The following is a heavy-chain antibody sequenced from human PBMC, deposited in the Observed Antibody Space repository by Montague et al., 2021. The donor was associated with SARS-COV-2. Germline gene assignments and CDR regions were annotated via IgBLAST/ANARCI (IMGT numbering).Heavy chain of an antibody. V-gene: IGHV4-39*01. CDR3: ARQGPLFSWFDP. D-gene: IGHD3-10*02. CDR2: IYYSGST. Sequence: SETPSLTCTVSGGSISSSSYYWGWIRQPPGKGLEWIGSIYYSGSTYYNPSLKSRVTISVDTSKNQFSLKLSSVTAADTAVYYCARQGPLFSWFDPWGQGTLVTVSS. J-gene: IGHJ5*02. CDR1: GGSISSSSYY.